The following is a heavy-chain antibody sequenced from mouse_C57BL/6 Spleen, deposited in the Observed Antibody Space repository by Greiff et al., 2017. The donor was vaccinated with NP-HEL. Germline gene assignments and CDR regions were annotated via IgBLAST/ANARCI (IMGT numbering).Heavy chain of an antibody. CDR1: GYSFTGYY. CDR2: INPSTGGT. D-gene: IGHD4-1*01. CDR3: ARKVTGSYFDY. Sequence: EVQLQQSGPELVKPGASVKISCKASGYSFTGYYMNWVKQSPEKSLEWIGEINPSTGGTTYNQKFKAKATLTVDKSSSTAYMQLKSLTSDDSAVYYCARKVTGSYFDYWGQGTTLTVSS. V-gene: IGHV1-42*01. J-gene: IGHJ2*01.